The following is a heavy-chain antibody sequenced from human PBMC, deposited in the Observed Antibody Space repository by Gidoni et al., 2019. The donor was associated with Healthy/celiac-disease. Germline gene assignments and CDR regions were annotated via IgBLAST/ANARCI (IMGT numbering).Heavy chain of an antibody. CDR2: INHSGST. D-gene: IGHD5-12*01. J-gene: IGHJ4*02. Sequence: QVQLQQWGAGLLKPSEPLSLTCAVYGGSFSGYYWSWIRQPPWKGLEWIGEINHSGSTNYNPSLKSRVTISVDTSKNQFSLKLSSVTAADTAVYYCARGVRDGYNGFDYWGQGTLVTVSS. CDR3: ARGVRDGYNGFDY. CDR1: GGSFSGYY. V-gene: IGHV4-34*01.